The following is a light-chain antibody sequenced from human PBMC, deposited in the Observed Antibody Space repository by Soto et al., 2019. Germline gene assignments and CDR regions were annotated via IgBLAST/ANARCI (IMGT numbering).Light chain of an antibody. Sequence: EIVLTQSPATLSLSPGERVTLSCRASQSVSSYLAWYQQTPGQAPRLLIYDASNRATGIPARFSGSGSGTDFTLTISSLEPEDFAVYYCQQRSNWPPGFTFGPGTKVDIK. CDR3: QQRSNWPPGFT. CDR1: QSVSSY. V-gene: IGKV3-11*01. CDR2: DAS. J-gene: IGKJ3*01.